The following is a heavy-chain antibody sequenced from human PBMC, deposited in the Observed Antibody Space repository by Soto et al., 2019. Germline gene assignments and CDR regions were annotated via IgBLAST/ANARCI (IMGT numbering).Heavy chain of an antibody. Sequence: GGSLRLSCAASGFTFSSYGMHWVRQAPGKGLEWVAVIWYDGSNKYYADSVKGRFTISRDNSKNTLYLQMNSMRAEDMAVYYCARDGRNYYGSGSYRRNNWFDPWGQGTLVTVSA. V-gene: IGHV3-33*08. J-gene: IGHJ5*02. D-gene: IGHD3-10*01. CDR3: ARDGRNYYGSGSYRRNNWFDP. CDR1: GFTFSSYG. CDR2: IWYDGSNK.